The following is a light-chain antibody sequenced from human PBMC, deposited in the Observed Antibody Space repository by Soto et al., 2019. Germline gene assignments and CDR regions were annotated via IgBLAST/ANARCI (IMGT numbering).Light chain of an antibody. Sequence: EIVLTQSPGTLSLSPGERATLSCRASQSVSSSFLAWYQQKPGQAPRLLIYGASSRATGIPDRFSGSGSGPDVALTISRLEPEDVAVYYCQQYGSSPLTFGGGTKVEI. CDR2: GAS. J-gene: IGKJ4*01. CDR3: QQYGSSPLT. CDR1: QSVSSSF. V-gene: IGKV3-20*01.